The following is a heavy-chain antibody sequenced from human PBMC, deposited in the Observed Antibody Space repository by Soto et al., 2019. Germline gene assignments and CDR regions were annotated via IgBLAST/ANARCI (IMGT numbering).Heavy chain of an antibody. V-gene: IGHV4-31*03. CDR2: IYYSGST. D-gene: IGHD4-4*01. J-gene: IGHJ4*02. Sequence: PSETLSLTCTVSGGSISSGGYYWSWIRQHPGKGLEWIGYIYYSGSTYYNPSLKSRVTISVDTSKNQFSLKLSSVTAADTAVYYCAREAVTSIFDYWGPGTLVTVSS. CDR1: GGSISSGGYY. CDR3: AREAVTSIFDY.